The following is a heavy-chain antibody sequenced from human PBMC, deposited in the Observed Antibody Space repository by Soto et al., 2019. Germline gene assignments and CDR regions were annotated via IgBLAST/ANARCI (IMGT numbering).Heavy chain of an antibody. J-gene: IGHJ4*02. Sequence: SETLSLTCTVSGGSIISYYCIFIRHAPGKGLEWIGYIYYSGSTNYNPSLKSRVTISVDTSKNQFSLKLSSVTAADTAVYYCARYYSSGWYGLFDYWGQGTLVTVS. D-gene: IGHD6-19*01. V-gene: IGHV4-59*01. CDR2: IYYSGST. CDR3: ARYYSSGWYGLFDY. CDR1: GGSIISYY.